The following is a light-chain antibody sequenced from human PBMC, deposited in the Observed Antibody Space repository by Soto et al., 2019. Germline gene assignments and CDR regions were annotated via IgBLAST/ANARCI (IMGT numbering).Light chain of an antibody. CDR1: NSDVGGYNY. Sequence: QSVLTQPPSASGSPGQSVTISCTGTNSDVGGYNYVSWFQQHPGKAPKLIISEVNKRPSGVPDRFSGSKSGNTASLTVSGLQSEDEADYYCTSYGGRDNLIFGGGTKLTVL. J-gene: IGLJ2*01. V-gene: IGLV2-8*01. CDR2: EVN. CDR3: TSYGGRDNLI.